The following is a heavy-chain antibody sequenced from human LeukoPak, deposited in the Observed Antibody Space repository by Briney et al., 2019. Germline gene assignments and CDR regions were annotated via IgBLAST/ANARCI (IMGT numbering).Heavy chain of an antibody. Sequence: SETLSLTCTVSGGSISSSSYYWGWIRQPPGKGLEWIGSIYYSGSTYYNPSLKSRVTISVDTSKNQFSLKLSSVTAADTAVYYCVRTPAQGYYYYYYYMDVWGKGTTVTVSS. CDR2: IYYSGST. CDR1: GGSISSSSYY. J-gene: IGHJ6*03. D-gene: IGHD2-2*01. CDR3: VRTPAQGYYYYYYYMDV. V-gene: IGHV4-39*07.